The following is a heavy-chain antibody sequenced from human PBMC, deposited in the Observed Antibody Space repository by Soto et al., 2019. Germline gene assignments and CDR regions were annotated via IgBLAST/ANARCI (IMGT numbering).Heavy chain of an antibody. Sequence: ASVKVSCKSSGYTFTGYYIHWVRQAPGQGLEWMGWINPNSGGTKYPQKFQGRVTMTRDTSIRTVYMSLTGLKSDDTAVYFCARDLAKGGGSAGFDYWGQGTLVTVSS. D-gene: IGHD2-15*01. CDR1: GYTFTGYY. V-gene: IGHV1-2*02. CDR3: ARDLAKGGGSAGFDY. J-gene: IGHJ4*02. CDR2: INPNSGGT.